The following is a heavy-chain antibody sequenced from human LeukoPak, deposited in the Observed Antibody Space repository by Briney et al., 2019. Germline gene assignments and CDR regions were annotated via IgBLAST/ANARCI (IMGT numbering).Heavy chain of an antibody. CDR2: INPTGGST. CDR3: ARTAARRFDY. Sequence: ASVKVSCKASGYTFPIYFMHWVRQAPGQGLEWMGIINPTGGSTTYAQKFQGRVTMTKDTSTSTVYMELSSLRSDDTAVYYCARTAARRFDYWGQGTLVTVSS. V-gene: IGHV1-46*01. CDR1: GYTFPIYF. D-gene: IGHD6-6*01. J-gene: IGHJ4*02.